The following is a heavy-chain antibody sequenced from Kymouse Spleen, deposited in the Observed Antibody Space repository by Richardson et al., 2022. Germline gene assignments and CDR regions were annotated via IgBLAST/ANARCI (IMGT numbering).Heavy chain of an antibody. CDR1: GGSFSGYY. J-gene: IGHJ6*02. CDR3: ARGRNYYGSGPMGGYYYYYGMDV. V-gene: IGHV4-34*01. CDR2: INHSGST. Sequence: QVQLQQWGAGLLKPSETLSLTCAVYGGSFSGYYWSWIRQPPGKGLEWIGEINHSGSTNYNPSLKSRVTISVDTSKNQFSLKLSSVTAADTAVYYCARGRNYYGSGPMGGYYYYYGMDVWGQGTTVTVSS. D-gene: IGHD3-10*01.